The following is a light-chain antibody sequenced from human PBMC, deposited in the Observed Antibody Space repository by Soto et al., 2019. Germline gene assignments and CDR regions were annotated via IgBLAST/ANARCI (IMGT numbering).Light chain of an antibody. Sequence: SYELTQPPSVSVAPGQTASVTCGGNNVGDKHVHWYQQKPGQAPLLVMYYDSDRPSGIPERFSGSNAGTTATLTISKVEAGDEADYYCQVWDSSSDLYVFGGWTKLTVL. CDR1: NVGDKH. CDR3: QVWDSSSDLYV. J-gene: IGLJ2*01. V-gene: IGLV3-21*04. CDR2: YDS.